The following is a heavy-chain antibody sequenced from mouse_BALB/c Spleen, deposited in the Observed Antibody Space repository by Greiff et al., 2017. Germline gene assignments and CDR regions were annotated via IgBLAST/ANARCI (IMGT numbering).Heavy chain of an antibody. V-gene: IGHV5-6*01. CDR2: ISSGGSYT. CDR1: GFTFSSYG. J-gene: IGHJ2*01. D-gene: IGHD2-1*01. Sequence: EVQLVESGGELVKPGGSLKLSCAASGFTFSSYGMSWVRQTPDKRLEWVATISSGGSYTYYPDSVKGRFTISRDNAKNTLYLQMSSLKSEDSAMYYCARKVYYGNFDYWGQGTTLTVSS. CDR3: ARKVYYGNFDY.